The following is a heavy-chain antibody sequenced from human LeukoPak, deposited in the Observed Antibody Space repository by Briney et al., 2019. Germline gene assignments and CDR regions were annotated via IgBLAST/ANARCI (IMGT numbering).Heavy chain of an antibody. J-gene: IGHJ4*02. V-gene: IGHV3-66*01. CDR1: GFAFSSYA. Sequence: GGSLRLSCAASGFAFSSYAMSWVRQAPGKGLEWVSVIYSGGSTYYADSVKGRFTISRDNAKNSLYLQMNSLRAEDTAVYYCARAASFWGQGTLVTVSS. CDR3: ARAASF. CDR2: IYSGGST.